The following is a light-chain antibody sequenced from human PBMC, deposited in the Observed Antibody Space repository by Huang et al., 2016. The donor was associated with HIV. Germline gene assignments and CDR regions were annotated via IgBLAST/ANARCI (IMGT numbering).Light chain of an antibody. CDR2: DAS. Sequence: ETVMTQSPATLSVSPGERATLSCRASQSVSSNLAWYQQKPGLPPRLLFYDASTRATGVPVRFTGRGSGTDFTLTINRLQSEDFAVYYCQQHHFWPYTFGQGTRLEIK. CDR1: QSVSSN. CDR3: QQHHFWPYT. J-gene: IGKJ2*01. V-gene: IGKV3D-15*01.